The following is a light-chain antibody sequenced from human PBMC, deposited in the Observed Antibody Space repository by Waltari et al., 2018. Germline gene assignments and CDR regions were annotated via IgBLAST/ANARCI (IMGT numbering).Light chain of an antibody. V-gene: IGKV1-39*01. CDR2: GAS. J-gene: IGKJ1*01. CDR1: QTIRTY. CDR3: QQSFSSPWT. Sequence: DIQMTQSPSPLSASIGDTITVTCRASQTIRTYFNWYQQKPPKTNKLLIFGASTLPRGVPSRFSGSASGTEFTLTVTNLQPDDFATYFCQQSFSSPWTFGQGTTV.